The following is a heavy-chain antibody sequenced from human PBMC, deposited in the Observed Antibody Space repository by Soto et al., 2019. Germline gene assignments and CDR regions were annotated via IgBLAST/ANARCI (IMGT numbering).Heavy chain of an antibody. Sequence: GGSLRLSCATSGFTFSTYAMSWVRQSPGKGLEWVSAMSGSGATTHHADSVKGRFTISRDNSRNTLYLQLNSLRAEDTAVYFCAKGSSCTIVNTDSTAFDTWGQENLLPISS. CDR2: MSGSGATT. J-gene: IGHJ4*02. CDR3: AKGSSCTIVNTDSTAFDT. V-gene: IGHV3-23*01. D-gene: IGHD2-8*01. CDR1: GFTFSTYA.